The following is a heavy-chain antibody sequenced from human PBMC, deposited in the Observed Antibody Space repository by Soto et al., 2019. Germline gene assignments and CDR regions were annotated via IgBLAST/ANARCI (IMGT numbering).Heavy chain of an antibody. V-gene: IGHV1-18*01. J-gene: IGHJ6*02. CDR1: GYSFTSYG. CDR3: ARDKGFGESDV. CDR2: ISDYNGNT. Sequence: QVQLVQSGAEVKKPGASVKVSCKASGYSFTSYGISWVRQAPGQGLEWMGWISDYNGNTNYAQKLQGRDTMTTDTSTITADMELRSMRSDDTDMYYCARDKGFGESDVWGQGTTGTVTS. D-gene: IGHD3-10*01.